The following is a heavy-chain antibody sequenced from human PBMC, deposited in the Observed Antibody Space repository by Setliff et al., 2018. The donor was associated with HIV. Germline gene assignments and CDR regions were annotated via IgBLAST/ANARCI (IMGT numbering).Heavy chain of an antibody. CDR1: GFTFRHYS. CDR3: ARDWVSLDRGTSMDV. J-gene: IGHJ6*03. V-gene: IGHV3-7*03. D-gene: IGHD3-10*01. CDR2: IKQDGGEK. Sequence: LRLSCAASGFTFRHYSMNWVRQAPGKGLEWVAYIKQDGGEKFYDDSVKGRFTISRDNAKNSLYLQMNSLRAEDTAVYYCARDWVSLDRGTSMDVWGKGTTVTVSS.